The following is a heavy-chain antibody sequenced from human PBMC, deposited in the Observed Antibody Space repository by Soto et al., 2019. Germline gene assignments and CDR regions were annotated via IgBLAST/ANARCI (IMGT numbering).Heavy chain of an antibody. CDR2: IKQDGSEK. D-gene: IGHD3-10*01. V-gene: IGHV3-7*01. J-gene: IGHJ4*02. CDR1: GFTFSTYW. CDR3: ARGVSESDY. Sequence: EVQLVESGGGLVQPGGSLRLSCAVSGFTFSTYWMTWVRQAPGKGLKWVANIKQDGSEKKYVDSVKGRFTISRDNAKKSLYLQMKSLRAKDTGVYFCARGVSESDYWGQATLVTVSS.